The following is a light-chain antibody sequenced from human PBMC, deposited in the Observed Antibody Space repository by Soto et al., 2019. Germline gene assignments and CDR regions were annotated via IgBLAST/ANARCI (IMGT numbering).Light chain of an antibody. CDR1: QSVSSY. Sequence: EIVLTQSPATLSLSPGERATLSCRASQSVSSYLAWYQQKPGQAPRLLIYDASNRATGIPARFSGSGSGTDFTLTISSLEPGDFAVYYCQQRSNWPRGTFGQGTKLEIK. CDR2: DAS. J-gene: IGKJ2*02. V-gene: IGKV3-11*01. CDR3: QQRSNWPRGT.